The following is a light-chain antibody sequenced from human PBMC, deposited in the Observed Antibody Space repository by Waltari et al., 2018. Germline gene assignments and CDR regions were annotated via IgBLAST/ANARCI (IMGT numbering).Light chain of an antibody. CDR1: QSISSY. J-gene: IGKJ1*01. CDR3: QQSYSTPRT. V-gene: IGKV1-39*01. Sequence: DIQMTQSPSSLSASVGDRVTITCRASQSISSYLNWYQQQPGKAPKLLIYAASSLQSGVPSRFSGSGSGTDVTLTISSLQPEDFATYDCQQSYSTPRTFGQGSKVEIK. CDR2: AAS.